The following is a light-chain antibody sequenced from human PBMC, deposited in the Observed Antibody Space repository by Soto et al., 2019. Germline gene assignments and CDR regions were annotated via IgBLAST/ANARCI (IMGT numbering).Light chain of an antibody. CDR1: TSNIGTYT. CDR3: AACDDSLNGVV. CDR2: RDD. Sequence: QSVVTQPPSLSGTPGQGVTISCTGGTSNIGTYTVNWYQQLPGTAPKVLIYRDDQRPSGVADRFSGSKSGTSASLAISGLHSEDEADYYCAACDDSLNGVVFGGGTKLTVL. J-gene: IGLJ2*01. V-gene: IGLV1-44*01.